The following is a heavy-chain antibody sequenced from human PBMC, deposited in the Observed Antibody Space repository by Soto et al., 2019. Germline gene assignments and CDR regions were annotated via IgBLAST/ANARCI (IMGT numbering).Heavy chain of an antibody. CDR2: IYNSGGS. D-gene: IGHD3-16*01. Sequence: KPSETLSLTCVVSGASISSGDYAWNWVRQPPGKGPEWLGYIYNSGGSYYNPSLQSRVSISLDRSKNHFSLRLDSVTAADTALYFCARGDKNNDYYFDHWGQGTLVTVSS. CDR3: ARGDKNNDYYFDH. J-gene: IGHJ4*02. CDR1: GASISSGDYA. V-gene: IGHV4-30-2*01.